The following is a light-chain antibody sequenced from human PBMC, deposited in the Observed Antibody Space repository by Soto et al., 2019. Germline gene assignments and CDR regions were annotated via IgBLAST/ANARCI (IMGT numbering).Light chain of an antibody. V-gene: IGKV3-20*01. Sequence: EIVLTQSPGTLSLSPGERATLSCRANQSVSSTYLAWYQQKPGQAPRLLIYGASSRATGIPDRFSGSGSGTDFTLTISRLEPEDFTVYYFHQYGSTPWTFGQVTRVEIK. CDR2: GAS. J-gene: IGKJ1*01. CDR3: HQYGSTPWT. CDR1: QSVSSTY.